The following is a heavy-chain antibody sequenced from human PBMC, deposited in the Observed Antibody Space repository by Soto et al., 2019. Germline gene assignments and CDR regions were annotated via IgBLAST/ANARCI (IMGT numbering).Heavy chain of an antibody. Sequence: SETLSLTCTVSGRSISSYYCSWIRQPPGKGLEWIGYIYYSGSTNYNPSLKSRVTISVDTSKNQFSLRLSSVTAADTAVYYCARSVLRYFGLFDYWGQGTLVTVS. J-gene: IGHJ4*02. D-gene: IGHD3-9*01. CDR2: IYYSGST. CDR3: ARSVLRYFGLFDY. CDR1: GRSISSYY. V-gene: IGHV4-59*08.